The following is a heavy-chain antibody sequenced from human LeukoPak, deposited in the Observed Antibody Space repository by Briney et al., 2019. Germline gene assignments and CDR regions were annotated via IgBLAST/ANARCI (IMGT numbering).Heavy chain of an antibody. CDR1: GGSISSNSYY. D-gene: IGHD1-1*01. Sequence: QPSETLSLTCTVSGGSISSNSYYWGWIRQPPGKGLEWIGSIHYRGNTYYNPSLNSRVTISVDTSNNQFSLKLSSVTAADTAVYYCARGRTDDAFDIWGQGTMVTVSS. CDR2: IHYRGNT. J-gene: IGHJ3*02. CDR3: ARGRTDDAFDI. V-gene: IGHV4-39*01.